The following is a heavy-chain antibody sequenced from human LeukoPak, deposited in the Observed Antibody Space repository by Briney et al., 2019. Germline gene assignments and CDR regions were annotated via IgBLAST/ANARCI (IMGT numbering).Heavy chain of an antibody. CDR2: INPDSGGT. V-gene: IGHV1-2*02. D-gene: IGHD5-18*01. Sequence: ASVKVSCKASGYTFTSYYIHWVRLAPGQGLEWMGWINPDSGGTKYLQKFQDRVTMTRDTSISIAYMELNRLRSDDTAVYFCARGPFRSVHTEMVASRFDPWGQGTLVTVSS. J-gene: IGHJ5*02. CDR3: ARGPFRSVHTEMVASRFDP. CDR1: GYTFTSYY.